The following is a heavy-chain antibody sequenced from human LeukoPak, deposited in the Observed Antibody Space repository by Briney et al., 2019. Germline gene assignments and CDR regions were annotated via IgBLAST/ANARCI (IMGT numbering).Heavy chain of an antibody. CDR1: GYTFTGYY. V-gene: IGHV1-2*04. Sequence: ASVKVSCKASGYTFTGYYMHWVRQAPGQGLEWMGWINPNSGGTNYAQKFQGWVTMTRDTSISTAYMELSRLRSDDTAVYYCARGDNSGWDWFDPWGQGTLVTVSS. CDR3: ARGDNSGWDWFDP. CDR2: INPNSGGT. J-gene: IGHJ5*02. D-gene: IGHD6-19*01.